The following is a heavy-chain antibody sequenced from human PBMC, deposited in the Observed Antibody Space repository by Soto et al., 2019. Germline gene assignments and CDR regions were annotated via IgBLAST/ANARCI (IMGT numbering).Heavy chain of an antibody. CDR2: ITDTGGDA. J-gene: IGHJ4*02. V-gene: IGHV3-23*01. CDR1: GLTFGSRA. Sequence: TGGSLRLSXVASGLTFGSRAMSWVRQAPGEGLQWVSTITDTGGDAKYADSVRGRFVISRDNSKKTLYLQMTSLTAEDSAMYFCARGSTDSYPGSRIFDFWGRGTLVTVS. CDR3: ARGSTDSYPGSRIFDF. D-gene: IGHD3-10*01.